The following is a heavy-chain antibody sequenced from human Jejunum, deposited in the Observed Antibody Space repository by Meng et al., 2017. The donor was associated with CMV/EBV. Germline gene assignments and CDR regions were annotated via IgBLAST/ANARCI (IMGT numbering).Heavy chain of an antibody. J-gene: IGHJ4*02. CDR1: GFIFSNYM. Sequence: AASGFIFSNYMCNWVRQAPGKALDWVSSISISGYRYYADSVKGRFTISRDDADISLFLQMNSLGAEDTAVYYCARVLKGGTYFDNWGQGTQVTVSS. V-gene: IGHV3-21*01. D-gene: IGHD1-26*01. CDR3: ARVLKGGTYFDN. CDR2: ISISGYR.